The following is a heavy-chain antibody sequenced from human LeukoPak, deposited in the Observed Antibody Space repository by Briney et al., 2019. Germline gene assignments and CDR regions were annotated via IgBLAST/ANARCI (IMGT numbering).Heavy chain of an antibody. CDR3: AKVTTDCSSTSCFLPYAFDF. J-gene: IGHJ3*01. Sequence: GGSLRLSCGASGFTFNISAINWVRQAPGKGLEWVSSISASGSGTFYADSVKGRFAISRDNSRNMVFLLMSTLRAEDTAIYYCAKVTTDCSSTSCFLPYAFDFWGQGTMVAVSS. D-gene: IGHD2-2*01. CDR2: ISASGSGT. V-gene: IGHV3-23*01. CDR1: GFTFNISA.